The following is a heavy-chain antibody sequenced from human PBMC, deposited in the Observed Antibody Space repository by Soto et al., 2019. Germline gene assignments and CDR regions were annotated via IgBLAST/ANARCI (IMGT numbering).Heavy chain of an antibody. V-gene: IGHV1-69*01. D-gene: IGHD3-9*01. J-gene: IGHJ6*02. CDR1: GGTFSSYA. CDR3: ASGNYDVLTGDYYGMDV. CDR2: IIPIFGTA. Sequence: QVQLVQSGAEVKKPRSSVKGSCKASGGTFSSYAISWVRQAPGQGLEWMGGIIPIFGTANYAQKFQGRVTITADESTSTDYMYLSSLRSEDTAVYYCASGNYDVLTGDYYGMDVWGQGTTVTVSS.